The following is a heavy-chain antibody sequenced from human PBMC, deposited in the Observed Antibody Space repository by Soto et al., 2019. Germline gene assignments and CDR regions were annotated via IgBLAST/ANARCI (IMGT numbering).Heavy chain of an antibody. CDR2: ISGSGGST. J-gene: IGHJ5*01. CDR1: GFTFSNYA. Sequence: GGSLRLSCAASGFTFSNYAMNWVRQAPGKGLEWVSVISGSGGSTYYADSVKGRFTISRDNSKNTLSLQMNSLRAEDTAIYYCAKGGYDWNYVLDSWGQGTLVTVSS. D-gene: IGHD1-7*01. V-gene: IGHV3-23*01. CDR3: AKGGYDWNYVLDS.